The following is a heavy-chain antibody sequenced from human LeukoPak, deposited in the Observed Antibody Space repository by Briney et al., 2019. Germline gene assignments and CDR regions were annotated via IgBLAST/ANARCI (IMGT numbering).Heavy chain of an antibody. J-gene: IGHJ4*02. V-gene: IGHV3-21*01. CDR2: ISSSSSYI. CDR1: GFTFSSYA. CDR3: ARDISPSSSGTFDY. D-gene: IGHD6-6*01. Sequence: GGSLRLSCAASGFTFSSYAMSWVRQAPGKGLEWVSSISSSSSYIYYADSVKGRFTISRDNAKNSLYLQMNSLRAEDTAVYYCARDISPSSSGTFDYWGQGTLVTVSS.